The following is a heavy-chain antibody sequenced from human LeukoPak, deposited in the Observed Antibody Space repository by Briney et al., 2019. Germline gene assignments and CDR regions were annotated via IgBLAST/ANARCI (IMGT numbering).Heavy chain of an antibody. J-gene: IGHJ4*02. Sequence: GASVKVSCKASGYTFTSYYMHWVRQAPGQGLEWMGIINPSGGSTSYAQKFQGRVTMTRDTSMSTVYMELSSLRSEDTAVYYCARAFYDSSGYYSPFDYWGQGTLVTVSS. D-gene: IGHD3-22*01. CDR3: ARAFYDSSGYYSPFDY. V-gene: IGHV1-46*01. CDR1: GYTFTSYY. CDR2: INPSGGST.